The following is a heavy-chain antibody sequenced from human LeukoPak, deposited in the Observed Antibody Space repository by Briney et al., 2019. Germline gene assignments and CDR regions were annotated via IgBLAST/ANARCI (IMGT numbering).Heavy chain of an antibody. CDR3: ARGLIVVPAAIAYWFDP. CDR2: INHSGST. J-gene: IGHJ5*02. D-gene: IGHD2-2*01. Sequence: SETLSLTCAVYGGSFSGYYWSWIRQPPGKGLEWIGEINHSGSTNYNPSLKSRVTISVDTPKNQFSLKLSSVTAADTAVYYCARGLIVVPAAIAYWFDPWGQGTLVTVSS. CDR1: GGSFSGYY. V-gene: IGHV4-34*01.